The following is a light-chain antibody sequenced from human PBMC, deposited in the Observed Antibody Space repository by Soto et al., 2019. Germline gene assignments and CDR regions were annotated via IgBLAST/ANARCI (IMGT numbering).Light chain of an antibody. J-gene: IGKJ1*01. V-gene: IGKV3-15*01. CDR2: GAS. CDR3: QQFNNWPRGT. CDR1: QGVSSN. Sequence: EIVMTQSPDTLSVSPGERATLSCRASQGVSSNVAWYQQKPSQAPRLLIHGASTRATGIPARFSGTGSGTEFTLTISSLQSEDFGVYYCQQFNNWPRGTFGQGTKVEIK.